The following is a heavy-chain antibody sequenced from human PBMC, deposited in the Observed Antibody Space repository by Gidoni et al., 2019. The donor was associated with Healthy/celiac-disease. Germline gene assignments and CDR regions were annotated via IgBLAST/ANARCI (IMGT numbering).Heavy chain of an antibody. CDR3: AKGSSDLSSGWSDY. CDR2: ISYDGSNK. CDR1: GFTFSCYG. V-gene: IGHV3-30*18. D-gene: IGHD6-19*01. Sequence: QVQLVESGGGVVQPGRSLRPSCAASGFTFSCYGMNGVRQAPGKGLEWVAVISYDGSNKYYADSVKGRFTISRDNSKNTLYLQMNSLRAEDTAVYYCAKGSSDLSSGWSDYWGQGTLVTVSS. J-gene: IGHJ4*02.